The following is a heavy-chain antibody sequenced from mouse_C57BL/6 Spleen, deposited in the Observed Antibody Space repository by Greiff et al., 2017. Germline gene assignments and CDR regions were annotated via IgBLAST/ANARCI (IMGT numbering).Heavy chain of an antibody. CDR3: AREGRLTGTFIDY. CDR2: INPSTGGT. V-gene: IGHV1-42*01. Sequence: EVQLQQSGPELVKPGASVKISCKASGYSFTGYYMNWVKQSPEKSLEWIGEINPSTGGTTYNQKFKAKATLTVDKSSSTAYMQLKSLTSEDSAVYYCAREGRLTGTFIDYWGQGTTLTVSS. J-gene: IGHJ2*01. CDR1: GYSFTGYY. D-gene: IGHD4-1*01.